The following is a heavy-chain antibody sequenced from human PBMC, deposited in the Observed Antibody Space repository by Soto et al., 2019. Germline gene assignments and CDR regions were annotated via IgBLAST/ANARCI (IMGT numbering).Heavy chain of an antibody. J-gene: IGHJ4*02. CDR1: GYTLTELS. D-gene: IGHD3-22*01. CDR2: FDPEDGET. Sequence: GASVKVSCKVSGYTLTELSMHWVRQAPGKGLEWMGGFDPEDGETIYAQKFQGRVTMTADTSTDTAYMELSSLRSEDTAVYYCAKADEYYDSSGYYRFDYWGQGTLVTVSA. V-gene: IGHV1-24*01. CDR3: AKADEYYDSSGYYRFDY.